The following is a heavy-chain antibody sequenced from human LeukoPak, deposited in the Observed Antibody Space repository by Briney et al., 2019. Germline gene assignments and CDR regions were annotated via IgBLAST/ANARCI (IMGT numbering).Heavy chain of an antibody. V-gene: IGHV4-4*07. CDR3: ARIYSSGWWEGYYFDY. D-gene: IGHD6-19*01. Sequence: SETLSLTCTVSGGSISSYYWSWIRQPAGKGLEWIGRIYTSGSTNYNPSLKSRVTISVDKSKNQFSLKLSSVTAADTAVYYCARIYSSGWWEGYYFDYWGQGTLVTVPS. CDR2: IYTSGST. J-gene: IGHJ4*02. CDR1: GGSISSYY.